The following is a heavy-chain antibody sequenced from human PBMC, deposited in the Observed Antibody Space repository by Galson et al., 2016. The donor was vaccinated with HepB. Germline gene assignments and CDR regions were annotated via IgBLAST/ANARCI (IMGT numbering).Heavy chain of an antibody. J-gene: IGHJ3*02. V-gene: IGHV3-7*01. D-gene: IGHD2-15*01. CDR3: ARDPAQRSCNGANCWGAFDI. Sequence: SLRLSCAASGFTFSRSWMTWVRQAPGKGLEWVANIKEDGSEQFYVDSVKGRFTISRDNAKSSLYLHMNSLRAQDTAVYHCARDPAQRSCNGANCWGAFDIWGPGTLVAVSS. CDR1: GFTFSRSW. CDR2: IKEDGSEQ.